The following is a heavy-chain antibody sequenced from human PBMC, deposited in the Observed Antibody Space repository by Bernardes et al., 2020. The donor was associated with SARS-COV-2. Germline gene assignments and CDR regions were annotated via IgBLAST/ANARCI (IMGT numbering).Heavy chain of an antibody. CDR2: IYYSGST. CDR1: GGPISSHY. V-gene: IGHV4-59*11. D-gene: IGHD5-12*01. CDR3: ARFPRRWLHLRADWYFDL. J-gene: IGHJ2*01. Sequence: SETLSLTCTVSGGPISSHYWSWIRQPPGKGLEWIGYIYYSGSTNYNPSLKSRVTISVDTSKNQFSLKLSSVTAADTAVYYCARFPRRWLHLRADWYFDLWGRGTLVTVSS.